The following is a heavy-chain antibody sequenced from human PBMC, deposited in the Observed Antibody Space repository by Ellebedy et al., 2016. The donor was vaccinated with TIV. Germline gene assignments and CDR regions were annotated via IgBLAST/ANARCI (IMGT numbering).Heavy chain of an antibody. CDR2: FDPEDGET. V-gene: IGHV1-24*01. Sequence: AASVKVSCKVSGYTLTELSMHWVRQAPGKGLEWMGGFDPEDGETIYAQKFQGRVTMTEDTSTDTAYMALSSLRSEDTAVYYCARDEDFWSGHFDYWGQGTLVTVSS. CDR1: GYTLTELS. CDR3: ARDEDFWSGHFDY. J-gene: IGHJ4*02. D-gene: IGHD3-3*01.